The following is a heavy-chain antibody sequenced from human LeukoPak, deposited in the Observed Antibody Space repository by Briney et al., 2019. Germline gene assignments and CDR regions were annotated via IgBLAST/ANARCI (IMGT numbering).Heavy chain of an antibody. CDR2: IRNDGSNK. CDR1: GFTFSSYG. CDR3: ASLYYLNYYYYYMDV. V-gene: IGHV3-30*02. Sequence: GGSLRLSCAASGFTFSSYGMHWVRQAPGKGLEWVAFIRNDGSNKYYADSVKGRFTISRDNSKNTLYLQMNSLRAEDTAVYYCASLYYLNYYYYYMDVWGKGTTVTVSS. J-gene: IGHJ6*03. D-gene: IGHD3-10*01.